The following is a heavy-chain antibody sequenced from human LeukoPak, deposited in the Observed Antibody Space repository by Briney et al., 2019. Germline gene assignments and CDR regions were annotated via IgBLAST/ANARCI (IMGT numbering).Heavy chain of an antibody. J-gene: IGHJ4*02. D-gene: IGHD6-19*01. Sequence: ASVKVSCKASGGTFSSYAISWVRQAPGQWLELMGGIIPIFGTANYAQKFQGRVTITADESTSTAYMELSSLRSEDTAVYYCASRIAVAGNFDYWGQGTLVTVSS. V-gene: IGHV1-69*13. CDR2: IIPIFGTA. CDR1: GGTFSSYA. CDR3: ASRIAVAGNFDY.